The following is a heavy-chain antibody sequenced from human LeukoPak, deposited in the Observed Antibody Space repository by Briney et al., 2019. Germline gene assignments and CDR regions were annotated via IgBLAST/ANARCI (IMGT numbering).Heavy chain of an antibody. CDR1: GFTFSDAW. CDR3: ARDGSSSWYYY. J-gene: IGHJ4*02. CDR2: ISTSSEFT. V-gene: IGHV3-11*06. Sequence: GGSLRLSCAASGFTFSDAWMSWVRQAPGRGLEWVSCISTSSEFTYYADSVKGRFTISRDNAKNSVYLQMNSLRAEDTAVYYCARDGSSSWYYYWGQGTLVTVSS. D-gene: IGHD6-13*01.